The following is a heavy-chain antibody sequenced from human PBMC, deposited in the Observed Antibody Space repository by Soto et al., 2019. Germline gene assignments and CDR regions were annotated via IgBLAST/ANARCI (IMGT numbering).Heavy chain of an antibody. J-gene: IGHJ4*02. CDR2: IYHSGST. Sequence: SETLSLTCTVSGGSISSGGYSWSWIRQPPGKGLEWIGYIYHSGSTYYNPSLKSRVTISVDKSKNQFSLKLSSVTAADTAVYYCARAAVAGTRFDYWGQGTLVTVSS. V-gene: IGHV4-30-2*01. CDR3: ARAAVAGTRFDY. D-gene: IGHD6-19*01. CDR1: GGSISSGGYS.